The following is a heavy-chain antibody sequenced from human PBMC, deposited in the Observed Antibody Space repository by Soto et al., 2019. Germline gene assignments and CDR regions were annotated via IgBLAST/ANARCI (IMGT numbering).Heavy chain of an antibody. CDR1: GFTFSGYN. V-gene: IGHV3-48*02. J-gene: IGHJ4*02. CDR3: GREGKTAFGDVLGPFDS. Sequence: EVQLVESGGGLGQPGGSLRLSCAASGFTFSGYNMNWVRQAPGRGLEWVSYINRNNGVVSYADSVKGRFTISRDNAKNSMSLQMNSLRDEDTAVYYCGREGKTAFGDVLGPFDSWGQGILVTVSS. CDR2: INRNNGVV. D-gene: IGHD3-3*01.